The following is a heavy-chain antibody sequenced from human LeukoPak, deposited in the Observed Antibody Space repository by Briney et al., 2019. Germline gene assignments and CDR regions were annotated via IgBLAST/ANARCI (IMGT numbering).Heavy chain of an antibody. D-gene: IGHD2-8*02. Sequence: SETLSLTCTASGGSFSSYSWSWIRQPAGKGLEWIGRIYTSGSTKYNPTLKSRVTMSVYTSKNQFSLKRSSVTATNAYVYDCKAEDQSYRTGSFDIWGQGTMVTVSS. CDR2: IYTSGST. J-gene: IGHJ3*02. CDR3: KAEDQSYRTGSFDI. CDR1: GGSFSSYS. V-gene: IGHV4-4*07.